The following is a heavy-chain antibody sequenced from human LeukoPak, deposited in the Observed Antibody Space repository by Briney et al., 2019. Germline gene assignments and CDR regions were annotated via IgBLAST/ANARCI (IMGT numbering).Heavy chain of an antibody. D-gene: IGHD3-10*01. V-gene: IGHV4-34*01. CDR2: INHSGST. CDR3: ARGALLDYYGSGSYAPG. Sequence: PSETLSLTCAVYGGSFSGYYWSWIRQPPGKGLEWIGEINHSGSTNYNPSLKSRVTISVDTSKNQFSLKLCSVTAADTAVYYCARGALLDYYGSGSYAPGWGQGTLATVSS. CDR1: GGSFSGYY. J-gene: IGHJ4*02.